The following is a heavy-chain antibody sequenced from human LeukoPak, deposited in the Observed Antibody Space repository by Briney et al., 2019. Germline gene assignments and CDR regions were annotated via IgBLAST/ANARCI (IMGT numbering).Heavy chain of an antibody. Sequence: SVKVSCKASGGTFSSYAISWVRQAPGQGLEWMGRIIPILGIANYAQKFQGRVTITADKSTSTAYMELSSLRSEDTAVYYCARDSLHYYDSSGLSLGVDYWGQGTLVTVSS. V-gene: IGHV1-69*04. D-gene: IGHD3-22*01. CDR2: IIPILGIA. J-gene: IGHJ4*02. CDR3: ARDSLHYYDSSGLSLGVDY. CDR1: GGTFSSYA.